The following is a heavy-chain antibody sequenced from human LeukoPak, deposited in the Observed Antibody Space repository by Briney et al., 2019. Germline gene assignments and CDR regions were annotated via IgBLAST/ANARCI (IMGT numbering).Heavy chain of an antibody. J-gene: IGHJ4*02. D-gene: IGHD1-26*01. Sequence: GGSVTLSCAASGFTFSDHYMDWVRQAPGKGLEWVGRTRNKANSYTTEYAASVKGRFTIARDDSKNSLYLQMNSLKTEDTAVYYCARVFSGSYPHFDYWGQGTLVTVSS. CDR3: ARVFSGSYPHFDY. CDR2: TRNKANSYTT. CDR1: GFTFSDHY. V-gene: IGHV3-72*01.